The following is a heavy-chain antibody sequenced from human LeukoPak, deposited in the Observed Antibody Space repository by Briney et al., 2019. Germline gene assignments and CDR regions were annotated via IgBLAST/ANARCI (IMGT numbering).Heavy chain of an antibody. Sequence: SETLFLICTVSGGSTNSFFWSWIRQPPGKELEWIGYISYGGTTKYNPSLESRVTISLDRSKNQFSLKLTSVTAADTAVYYCARGNTIAATEWGQGTLVTVSS. D-gene: IGHD6-13*01. CDR2: ISYGGTT. V-gene: IGHV4-59*01. CDR3: ARGNTIAATE. CDR1: GGSTNSFF. J-gene: IGHJ4*02.